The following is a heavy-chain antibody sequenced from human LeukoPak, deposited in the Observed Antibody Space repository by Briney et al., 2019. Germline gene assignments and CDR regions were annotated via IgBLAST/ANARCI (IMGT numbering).Heavy chain of an antibody. CDR3: ARVTYYYDSSDDWFDP. V-gene: IGHV4-61*02. J-gene: IGHJ5*02. Sequence: PSETLSLTCTVSGGSISSGSYYWRWIRQPAGKGLEWIGRIYTSGSTNYNPSLKSRVTISVDTSKNQFSLKLSSVTAADTAVYYCARVTYYYDSSDDWFDPWGQGTLVTVSS. CDR1: GGSISSGSYY. D-gene: IGHD3-22*01. CDR2: IYTSGST.